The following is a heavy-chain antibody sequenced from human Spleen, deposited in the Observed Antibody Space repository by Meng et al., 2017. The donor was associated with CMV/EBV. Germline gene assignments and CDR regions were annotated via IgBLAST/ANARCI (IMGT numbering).Heavy chain of an antibody. CDR2: INPNSGGT. Sequence: ASVKVSCKASGYTFTSYGISWVRQAPGQGLEWMGWINPNSGGTTYAQKFQGGVTLTSDTSTNTVYMELSRLRYEDTAVYYCARDLVGYDAFDVWGQGTMVTVSS. D-gene: IGHD3-22*01. CDR3: ARDLVGYDAFDV. V-gene: IGHV1-18*01. J-gene: IGHJ3*01. CDR1: GYTFTSYG.